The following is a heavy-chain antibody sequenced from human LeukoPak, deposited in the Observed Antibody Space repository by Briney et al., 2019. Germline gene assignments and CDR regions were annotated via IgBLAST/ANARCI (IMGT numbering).Heavy chain of an antibody. J-gene: IGHJ4*02. V-gene: IGHV3-48*01. CDR1: GFTFSSYS. CDR2: ISSSSSTI. D-gene: IGHD5-12*01. Sequence: HAGGSLRLSCAASGFTFSSYSMNWVRQAPGKGLEWVSYISSSSSTIYYADSVKGRFTISRDNAKNSLYLQMNSLRAEDTAVYYCARDWLSGYEPAAYFDYWGQGTLVTVSS. CDR3: ARDWLSGYEPAAYFDY.